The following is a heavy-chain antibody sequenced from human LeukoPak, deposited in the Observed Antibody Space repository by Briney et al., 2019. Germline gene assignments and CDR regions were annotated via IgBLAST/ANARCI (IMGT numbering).Heavy chain of an antibody. Sequence: ETLSLTCTVSGGSISSYYWSWIRQPPGKGLEWVANIKQDGSEKFYVDSVKGRFTISRDNSKNTLYLQMNSLRAKDTAVYYCAKDFYYDTSGYYYPFDYWGQGTLVTVSS. V-gene: IGHV3-7*01. CDR1: GGSISSYY. D-gene: IGHD3-22*01. J-gene: IGHJ4*02. CDR2: IKQDGSEK. CDR3: AKDFYYDTSGYYYPFDY.